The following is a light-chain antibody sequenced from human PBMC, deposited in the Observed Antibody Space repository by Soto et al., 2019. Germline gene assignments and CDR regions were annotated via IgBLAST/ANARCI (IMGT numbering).Light chain of an antibody. J-gene: IGLJ1*01. Sequence: QSALTQPRSVSGSPGQSVTISCTGTSSDVGGYNYVSWYQQHPGKAPKVMIYDVSERPSGVPDRFSGSKSGNTASLTISGLQAEDEADYYCCSYAGSPRYVFRPGTKLTVL. CDR1: SSDVGGYNY. CDR2: DVS. V-gene: IGLV2-11*01. CDR3: CSYAGSPRYV.